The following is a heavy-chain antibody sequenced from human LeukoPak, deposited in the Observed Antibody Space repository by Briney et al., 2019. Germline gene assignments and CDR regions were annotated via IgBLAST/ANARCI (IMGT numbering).Heavy chain of an antibody. Sequence: GGSLRLSCAASGFTFSSYGMHWVRQAPGKGLEWVAFIRYDGSNKYYADSVKGRFTISRDNSKNTLYLQMNSLRAEDTAVYYCAKVGLTETTILDYFDYWGQGTLVTVSS. D-gene: IGHD4-11*01. V-gene: IGHV3-30*02. CDR2: IRYDGSNK. CDR3: AKVGLTETTILDYFDY. J-gene: IGHJ4*02. CDR1: GFTFSSYG.